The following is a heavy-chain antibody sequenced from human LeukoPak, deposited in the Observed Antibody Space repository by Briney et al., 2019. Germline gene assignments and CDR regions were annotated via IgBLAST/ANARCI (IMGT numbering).Heavy chain of an antibody. Sequence: ASVKVSCKASGYTFTSYGISWVRQAPGQGLEWMGWISAYNGNTDYAQKLQGRVTMTTDTSTSTAYMELRSLRSDDTAVYYCAKLLSSSSWRNNWFDPWGQGTLVTVSS. CDR3: AKLLSSSSWRNNWFDP. CDR2: ISAYNGNT. CDR1: GYTFTSYG. J-gene: IGHJ5*02. V-gene: IGHV1-18*01. D-gene: IGHD6-13*01.